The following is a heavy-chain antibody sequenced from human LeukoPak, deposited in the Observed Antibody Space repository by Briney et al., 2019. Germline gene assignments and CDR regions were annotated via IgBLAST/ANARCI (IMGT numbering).Heavy chain of an antibody. D-gene: IGHD2-2*01. CDR1: GYTFTGYY. CDR2: INTNTGNP. V-gene: IGHV7-4-1*02. J-gene: IGHJ4*02. CDR3: ATRGYCSSTSCLRFDY. Sequence: ASVKVSCKASGYTFTGYYMHWVRQAPGQGLEWMGWINTNTGNPTYAQGFTGRFVFSLDTSVSTAYLQISSLKASDTAMYYCATRGYCSSTSCLRFDYWGQGTLVTVSS.